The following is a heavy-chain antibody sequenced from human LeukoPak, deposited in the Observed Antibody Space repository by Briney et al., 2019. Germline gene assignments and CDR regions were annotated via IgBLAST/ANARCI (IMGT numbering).Heavy chain of an antibody. J-gene: IGHJ4*02. Sequence: GASVKVSCKASGYTFTSYGISWVRQAPGQGLEWMGGIIPIFGTANYAQKFQGRVTITADESTSTAYMELSSLRSEDTAVYYCARGADSSGYYLFDYWGQGTLVTVSS. CDR1: GYTFTSYG. V-gene: IGHV1-69*13. CDR2: IIPIFGTA. D-gene: IGHD3-22*01. CDR3: ARGADSSGYYLFDY.